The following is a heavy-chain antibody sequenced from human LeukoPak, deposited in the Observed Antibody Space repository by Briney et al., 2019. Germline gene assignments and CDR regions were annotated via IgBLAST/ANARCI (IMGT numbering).Heavy chain of an antibody. J-gene: IGHJ4*02. CDR1: GFTFSSYG. CDR3: ANYGDYYYFYY. V-gene: IGHV3-30*18. D-gene: IGHD4-17*01. CDR2: ISYDGSNK. Sequence: WGSLRLSCAASGFTFSSYGMHWVRQAPGKGLEWVAVISYDGSNKYSADSVKGRFTISRDNSKNTLYLQMNSLRAEDTAVYYCANYGDYYYFYYWGQGTLVTVSS.